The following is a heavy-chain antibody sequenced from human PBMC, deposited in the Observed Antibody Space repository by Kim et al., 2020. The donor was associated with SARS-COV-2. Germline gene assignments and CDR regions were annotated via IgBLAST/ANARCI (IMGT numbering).Heavy chain of an antibody. D-gene: IGHD2-15*01. CDR1: GFTFSSYA. CDR2: IYSGGSST. V-gene: IGHV3-23*03. CDR3: AKVRPLLYFDY. J-gene: IGHJ4*02. Sequence: GGSLRLSCAASGFTFSSYAMSWVRQAPGKGLEWVSVIYSGGSSTYYADSVKGRFTISRDNSKNTLYLQMNSLRAEDTAVYYCAKVRPLLYFDYWGQGTLVTVSS.